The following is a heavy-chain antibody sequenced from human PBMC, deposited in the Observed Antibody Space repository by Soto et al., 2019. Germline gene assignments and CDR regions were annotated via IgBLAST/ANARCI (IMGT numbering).Heavy chain of an antibody. J-gene: IGHJ4*02. D-gene: IGHD6-6*01. CDR2: IYHSGST. CDR3: ATAGIAARPLH. V-gene: IGHV4-4*02. CDR1: GGSISSSNW. Sequence: SEPLSLTCAVSGGSISSSNWWSWVRQPPGKGLEWIGEIYHSGSTNYNPSLKSRVTISVDKSKNQFSLKLSSVTAADTAVYYCATAGIAARPLHWGQGTLVTVSS.